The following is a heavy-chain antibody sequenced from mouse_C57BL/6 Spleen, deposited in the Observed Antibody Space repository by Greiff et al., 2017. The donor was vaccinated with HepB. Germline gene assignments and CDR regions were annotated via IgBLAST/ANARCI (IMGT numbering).Heavy chain of an antibody. V-gene: IGHV1-59*01. CDR2: IDPSDSYT. CDR1: GYTFTSYW. Sequence: QVQLQQSGAELVRPGTSVKLSCKASGYTFTSYWMHWVKQRPGQGLEWIGVIDPSDSYTNYNQKFKGKATLTVDTSSSTAYMQLSSLTSEDSAVYYCARCGYGSSYDWYFDVWGTGTTVTVSS. CDR3: ARCGYGSSYDWYFDV. D-gene: IGHD1-1*01. J-gene: IGHJ1*03.